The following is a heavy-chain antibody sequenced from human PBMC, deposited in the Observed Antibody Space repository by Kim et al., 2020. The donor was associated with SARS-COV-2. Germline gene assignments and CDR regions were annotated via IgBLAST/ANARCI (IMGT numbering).Heavy chain of an antibody. V-gene: IGHV3-43*01. CDR1: GFTFDDYT. Sequence: GGSLRLSCAASGFTFDDYTMHWVRQAPGKGLEWVSLISWDGGSTYYADSVKGRFTISRDNSKNSLYLQMNSLRTEDTALYYCAKGPDYYYYGMDVWGQGTTVTVSS. J-gene: IGHJ6*02. CDR2: ISWDGGST. CDR3: AKGPDYYYYGMDV.